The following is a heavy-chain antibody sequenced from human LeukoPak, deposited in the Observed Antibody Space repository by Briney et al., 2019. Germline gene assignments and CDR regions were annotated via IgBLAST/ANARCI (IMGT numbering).Heavy chain of an antibody. D-gene: IGHD4-23*01. CDR1: GFTFSSYW. J-gene: IGHJ4*02. CDR3: ARDLNYGGNSLSYFGY. V-gene: IGHV3-7*03. CDR2: IKQDGSEK. Sequence: GGSLRLSCAASGFTFSSYWMSWVRQAPGKGLEWVANIKQDGSEKYYVDSVKGRFTISRDNSKNTLYLQMNSLRAEDTAVYYCARDLNYGGNSLSYFGYWGQGTLVTVSS.